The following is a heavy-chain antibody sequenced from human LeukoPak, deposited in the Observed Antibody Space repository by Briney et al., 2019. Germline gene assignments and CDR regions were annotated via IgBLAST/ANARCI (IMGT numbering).Heavy chain of an antibody. CDR1: GGSISSYS. V-gene: IGHV4-59*01. Sequence: SETLSLTCTVSGGSISSYSWSWIRQPPGKGLEWIGYIYYSGSTNYNPSLKSRVTISVDTSKNQFSLRLSSVTAAGTAVYYCARWTYYYDSSGYSYLDFDHWGQGTLVTVSS. J-gene: IGHJ4*02. D-gene: IGHD3-22*01. CDR2: IYYSGST. CDR3: ARWTYYYDSSGYSYLDFDH.